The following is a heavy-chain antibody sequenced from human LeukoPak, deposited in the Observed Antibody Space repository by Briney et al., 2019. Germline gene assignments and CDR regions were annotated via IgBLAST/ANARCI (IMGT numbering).Heavy chain of an antibody. Sequence: SETLSLTCTVSGGSISGYYWSWIRPPPGKGAEWIGYIYYSGSTNYNPSLKSRVTISVDTSKNQFSLKMNSVTAADTAVFYCARLASSGWSHCDYWGQGTLVTVSS. CDR1: GGSISGYY. V-gene: IGHV4-59*08. J-gene: IGHJ4*02. CDR3: ARLASSGWSHCDY. CDR2: IYYSGST. D-gene: IGHD6-19*01.